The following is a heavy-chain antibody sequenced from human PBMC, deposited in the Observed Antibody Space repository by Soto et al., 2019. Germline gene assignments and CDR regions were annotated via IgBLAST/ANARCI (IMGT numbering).Heavy chain of an antibody. D-gene: IGHD2-21*01. CDR3: ARADCGGQCACDY. V-gene: IGHV3-33*01. CDR2: IWYDGRIE. J-gene: IGHJ4*02. CDR1: GFTFGTYA. Sequence: GGSLRLSCAASGFTFGTYAMHWVRQAPGKGLEWVAGIWYDGRIENYADSVKGRFSISRDNSKSTVSLHMDSLRVEDTAIHYCARADCGGQCACDYWGQGTLVTVSS.